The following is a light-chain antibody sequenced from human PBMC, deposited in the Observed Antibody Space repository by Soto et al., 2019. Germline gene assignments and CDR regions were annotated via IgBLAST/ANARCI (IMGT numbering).Light chain of an antibody. CDR2: EGS. Sequence: QSVLTQPASVSGSPGQSITISCTGTISDVGSYKFVSWYQQHPGKAPKLMIYEGSKRPSGVSNRFSGSKSGNTASLTISGLQAEDEADYYCCSYAGDSAWVFGGGTKLTVL. CDR1: ISDVGSYKF. J-gene: IGLJ3*02. V-gene: IGLV2-23*01. CDR3: CSYAGDSAWV.